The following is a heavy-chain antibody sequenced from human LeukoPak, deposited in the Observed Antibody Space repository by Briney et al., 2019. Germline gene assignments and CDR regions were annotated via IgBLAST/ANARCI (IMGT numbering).Heavy chain of an antibody. Sequence: ASVKVSCKTSGYAFTNYGISWVRQAPGQGLEWMGWISTYNGNTNYAQQLQGRVTMTIDTSTSTAYMELRSLRSDDTAVYFCARVDHSSSWYHVDYWGQGTLVTVSS. CDR2: ISTYNGNT. D-gene: IGHD6-13*01. CDR3: ARVDHSSSWYHVDY. CDR1: GYAFTNYG. V-gene: IGHV1-18*01. J-gene: IGHJ4*02.